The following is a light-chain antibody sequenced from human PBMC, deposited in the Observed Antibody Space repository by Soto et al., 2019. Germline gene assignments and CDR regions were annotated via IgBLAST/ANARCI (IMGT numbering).Light chain of an antibody. CDR2: ASSASS. V-gene: IGKV1-12*02. CDR1: QGISSW. Sequence: IQMTQSPSSVSASVGDRVTITCRASQGISSWLAWYQQKPGRAPNLLIYASSASSSLQSGVPSRFSGSGSGTDFTLTISRLQPEDFATYYCQEANRFTFGGGTKVEIK. CDR3: QEANRFT. J-gene: IGKJ4*01.